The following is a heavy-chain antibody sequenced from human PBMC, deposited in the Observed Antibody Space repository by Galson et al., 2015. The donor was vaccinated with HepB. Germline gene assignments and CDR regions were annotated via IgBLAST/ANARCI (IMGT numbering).Heavy chain of an antibody. V-gene: IGHV1-69*13. Sequence: SVKVSCKASGGTFSSYAISWVRQAPGQGLEWMGGIIPIFGTANYAQKFQGRVTITADESTSTAYMELSSLRSEDTAVYYCAKVVAATLPSNWFDPWGQGTLVTVSS. D-gene: IGHD2-15*01. CDR2: IIPIFGTA. J-gene: IGHJ5*02. CDR3: AKVVAATLPSNWFDP. CDR1: GGTFSSYA.